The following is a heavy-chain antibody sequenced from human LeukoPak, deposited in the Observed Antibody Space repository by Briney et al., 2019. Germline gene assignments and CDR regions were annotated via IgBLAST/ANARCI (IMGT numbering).Heavy chain of an antibody. J-gene: IGHJ5*02. CDR1: GFTFSNNW. CDR3: VKDAGTA. CDR2: IKKDGSEK. V-gene: IGHV3-7*01. Sequence: GGSLRLSCAASGFTFSNNWMSWVRQAPGRGLECVANIKKDGSEKYYINSVKGRFTISRDNAKNSLYLQMDSLRAEDTALYYCVKDAGTAWGQGTLVTVSS. D-gene: IGHD2-8*02.